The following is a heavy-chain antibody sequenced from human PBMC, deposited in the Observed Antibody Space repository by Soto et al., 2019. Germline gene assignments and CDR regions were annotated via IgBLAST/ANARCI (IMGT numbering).Heavy chain of an antibody. J-gene: IGHJ4*02. V-gene: IGHV3-23*01. CDR2: ISGSGGST. Sequence: PGGSLRLSCAASGFTFSSYAMSWVRQAPGKGLEWVSAISGSGGSTYYADSVKGRFTISRDNSKNTLYLQMNSLRAEDTAVYYCANLPPTVSSSWGLYYFDYWGQGTLVTVSS. CDR3: ANLPPTVSSSWGLYYFDY. CDR1: GFTFSSYA. D-gene: IGHD6-13*01.